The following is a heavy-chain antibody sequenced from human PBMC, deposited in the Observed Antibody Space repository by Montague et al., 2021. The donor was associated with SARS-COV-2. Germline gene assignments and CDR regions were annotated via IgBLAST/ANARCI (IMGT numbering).Heavy chain of an antibody. CDR3: ARAQGYNWNYDYYYGMEV. CDR1: GGSIGSSSYY. CDR2: IYYSGST. V-gene: IGHV4-39*07. Sequence: SETLSLTCTVSGGSIGSSSYYWGWICQPPGKGLEWIGSIYYSGSTCYNPSLKSRVTISVDTSKNQFSLKLSSVTAADTAVYSCARAQGYNWNYDYYYGMEVWGQGSTVTVSS. J-gene: IGHJ6*02. D-gene: IGHD1-7*01.